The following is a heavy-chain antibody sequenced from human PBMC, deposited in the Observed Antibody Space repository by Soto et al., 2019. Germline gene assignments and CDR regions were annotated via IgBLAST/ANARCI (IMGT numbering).Heavy chain of an antibody. D-gene: IGHD3-10*01. CDR2: IYHSGST. CDR1: GGSISSYY. J-gene: IGHJ4*02. V-gene: IGHV4-59*12. CDR3: ARGVNYPYFDY. Sequence: SETLSLTCTVSGGSISSYYWSWIRQPPGKGLEWIGYIYHSGSTYYNPSLKSRVTISVDRSKNQFSLKLSSVTAADTAVYYCARGVNYPYFDYWGQGTMVTVSS.